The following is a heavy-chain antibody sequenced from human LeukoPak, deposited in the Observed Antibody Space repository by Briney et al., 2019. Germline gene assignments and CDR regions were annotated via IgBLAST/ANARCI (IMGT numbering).Heavy chain of an antibody. CDR3: ARAPWIAAAGTSYYYYGIDV. D-gene: IGHD6-13*01. J-gene: IGHJ6*02. CDR1: GYTFTSYG. V-gene: IGHV1-18*01. Sequence: ASVKVSCKASGYTFTSYGISWVRQAPGQGLEWMGWISAYNGNTNYAQKLQGRVTMTTDTSTSTAYMELSSLRSEDTAVYYCARAPWIAAAGTSYYYYGIDVWGQGTTVTVSS. CDR2: ISAYNGNT.